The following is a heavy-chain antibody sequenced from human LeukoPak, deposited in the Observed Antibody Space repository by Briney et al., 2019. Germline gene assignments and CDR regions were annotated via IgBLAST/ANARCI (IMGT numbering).Heavy chain of an antibody. J-gene: IGHJ4*02. Sequence: GGSLRLSCAASGFTSSSYAMSWVRQAPGKGLEWVSAISGSGGSTYYADSVKGRFTVSRDNSKNTLYLQINSLRAKHTAVSYCAKAQGATRPKKNIAYGGQGTLVTVPS. CDR1: GFTSSSYA. CDR2: ISGSGGST. CDR3: AKAQGATRPKKNIAY. D-gene: IGHD2-15*01. V-gene: IGHV3-23*01.